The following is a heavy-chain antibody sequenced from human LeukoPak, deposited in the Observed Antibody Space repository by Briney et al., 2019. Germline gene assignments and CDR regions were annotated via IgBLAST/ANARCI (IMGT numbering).Heavy chain of an antibody. CDR1: GGSFSGYY. V-gene: IGHV4-34*01. CDR2: INHSGST. D-gene: IGHD6-6*01. J-gene: IGHJ3*02. Sequence: SETLSLTCAVYGGSFSGYYWSWIRQPPGKRLEWIGEINHSGSTNYNPSLKSRVTISVDTSKNQFSLKLSSVTAADTAVYYCARSSYVLGYAFDIWGQGTMVTVSS. CDR3: ARSSYVLGYAFDI.